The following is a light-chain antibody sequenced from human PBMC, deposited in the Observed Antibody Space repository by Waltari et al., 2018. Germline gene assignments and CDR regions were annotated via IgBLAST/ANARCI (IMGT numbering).Light chain of an antibody. CDR3: QQYDTWPRT. V-gene: IGKV3-15*01. Sequence: EIVMTQSPGSLSVSPGTGATLSCRASQHISNTVACYQQRPGQPPRLLIFGATTRATGVPARFGGSGFGKEISLTISSLQSEDFAAYYCQQYDTWPRTFGQGSKVEI. CDR1: QHISNT. J-gene: IGKJ1*01. CDR2: GAT.